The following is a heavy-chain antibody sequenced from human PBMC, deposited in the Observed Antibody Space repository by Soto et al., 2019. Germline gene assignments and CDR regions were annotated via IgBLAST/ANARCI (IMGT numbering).Heavy chain of an antibody. D-gene: IGHD3-10*01. J-gene: IGHJ6*02. CDR2: ISSSGSTI. Sequence: GGSLRLSCAASGFTFSSYEMNWVRQAPGKGLEWVSYISSSGSTIYYADSVKGRFTISRDNAKNSLYLQMNSLRAEDTAVYYCARDDGSGSYYLYYYYYYYGMDVWGQGTTVTVSS. V-gene: IGHV3-48*03. CDR3: ARDDGSGSYYLYYYYYYYGMDV. CDR1: GFTFSSYE.